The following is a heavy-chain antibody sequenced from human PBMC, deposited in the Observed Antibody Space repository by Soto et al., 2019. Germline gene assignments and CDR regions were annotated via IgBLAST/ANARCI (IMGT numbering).Heavy chain of an antibody. Sequence: SETLSLTCTVSGGSISSGGYYWSWIRQHPGKGLEWIGYIYYSGSTYYNPSLKSRVTISVDTSKNQFSLKLSSVTAADTAVYYCARDWYGNNWFAPWGKGTLVTVSS. CDR3: ARDWYGNNWFAP. CDR1: GGSISSGGYY. D-gene: IGHD6-13*01. J-gene: IGHJ5*02. V-gene: IGHV4-31*02. CDR2: IYYSGST.